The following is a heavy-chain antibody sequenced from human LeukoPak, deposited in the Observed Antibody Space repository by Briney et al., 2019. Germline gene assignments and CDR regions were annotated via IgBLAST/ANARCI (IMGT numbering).Heavy chain of an antibody. Sequence: SVKVSCKASGGTFSSYAISWVRQAPGQGLEWMGGIIPIFGTANYAQKFQGRVTITADESTSTAYMELSSLRSEDTAVYYCASGVSSGWENDYWGQGTLVTVSS. CDR3: ASGVSSGWENDY. J-gene: IGHJ4*02. CDR2: IIPIFGTA. V-gene: IGHV1-69*13. D-gene: IGHD6-19*01. CDR1: GGTFSSYA.